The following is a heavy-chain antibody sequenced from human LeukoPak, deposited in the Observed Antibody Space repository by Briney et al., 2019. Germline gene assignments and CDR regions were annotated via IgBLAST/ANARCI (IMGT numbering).Heavy chain of an antibody. V-gene: IGHV1-8*01. CDR3: ARPPLGGGDAFDI. J-gene: IGHJ3*02. Sequence: ASVKVSCKASGYTFASYDINWVRQATGQGLEWMGWMNPNSGNTGYAQKFQGRVTMTRNTSISTAYMELISLRSEDTAVYYCARPPLGGGDAFDIWGQGTMVTVSS. CDR1: GYTFASYD. D-gene: IGHD3-16*01. CDR2: MNPNSGNT.